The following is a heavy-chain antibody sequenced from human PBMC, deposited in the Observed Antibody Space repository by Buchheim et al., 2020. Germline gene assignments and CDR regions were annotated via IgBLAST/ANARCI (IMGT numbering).Heavy chain of an antibody. Sequence: EVQLVESGGGLVKPGGSLRLSCAASGFAFSNAWMSWVRQAPGKGLEWVGCIKSKTDGGTTDYAAPVKGRFTISRDDSKNTLYLQMSSLKTEDTAVYFCTTDYSNYPFDYWGRGTL. D-gene: IGHD4-11*01. V-gene: IGHV3-15*01. J-gene: IGHJ4*02. CDR2: IKSKTDGGTT. CDR1: GFAFSNAW. CDR3: TTDYSNYPFDY.